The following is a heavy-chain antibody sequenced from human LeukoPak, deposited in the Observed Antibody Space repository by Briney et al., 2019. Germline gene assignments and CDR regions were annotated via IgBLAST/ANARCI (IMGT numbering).Heavy chain of an antibody. CDR1: GGSISSSSYY. D-gene: IGHD3-22*01. CDR2: IYYSGST. J-gene: IGHJ4*02. CDR3: ARQGSSGYYSFDY. V-gene: IGHV4-39*01. Sequence: SETLSLTCTVSGGSISSSSYYWGWIRQPPGKGLEWIGSIYYSGSTYHNPSLKSRDTISVDTSKNQFSLKLSSVTAADTAVYYCARQGSSGYYSFDYWGQGTLVTVSS.